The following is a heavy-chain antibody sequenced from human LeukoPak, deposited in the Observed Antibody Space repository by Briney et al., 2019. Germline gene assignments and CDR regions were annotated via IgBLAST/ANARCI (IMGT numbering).Heavy chain of an antibody. Sequence: SETRPLTCTVSGDSLNTYYWTWIRQTPGKELEWIGFVASSGTSNYNPSLKSRVSISIDTSKNQFSLALTSVTPADTAVYYCARVVRGVVTSNWFDPWGQGTLVSVSS. CDR1: GDSLNTYY. V-gene: IGHV4-59*01. D-gene: IGHD2-21*02. CDR2: VASSGTS. CDR3: ARVVRGVVTSNWFDP. J-gene: IGHJ5*02.